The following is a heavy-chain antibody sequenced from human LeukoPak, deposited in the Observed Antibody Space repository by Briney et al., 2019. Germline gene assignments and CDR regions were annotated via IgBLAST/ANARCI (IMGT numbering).Heavy chain of an antibody. CDR1: GYTFTDYY. Sequence: ASVKVSCKASGYTFTDYYMHWVRQAPGQGLEWMGWINPNGGGTNYAQNFQGRVTMTRDTSISTAYMELSSLRSDDTAVYYCARDTCNGGRCFNWFGPWGQGTLVTVSS. CDR3: ARDTCNGGRCFNWFGP. D-gene: IGHD2-15*01. CDR2: INPNGGGT. J-gene: IGHJ5*02. V-gene: IGHV1-2*02.